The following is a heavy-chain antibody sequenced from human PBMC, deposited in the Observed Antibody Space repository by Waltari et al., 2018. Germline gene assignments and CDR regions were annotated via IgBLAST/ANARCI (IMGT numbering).Heavy chain of an antibody. D-gene: IGHD3-16*01. CDR3: ARDAARGTIDY. CDR2: IKNDGSEE. V-gene: IGHV3-7*03. Sequence: EVQLVEAGGGLVQPGGSLRLSCAASAFTFRRKWMSWGRQAPGKGLEWVGNIKNDGSEEWFVDSVKGRFTISRDNAKNAMYLQMNSLRVEDTAVYYCARDAARGTIDYWGQGTLVTVSS. CDR1: AFTFRRKW. J-gene: IGHJ4*02.